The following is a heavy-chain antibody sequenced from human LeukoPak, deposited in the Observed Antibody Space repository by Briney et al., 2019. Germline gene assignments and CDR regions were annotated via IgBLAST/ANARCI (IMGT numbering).Heavy chain of an antibody. Sequence: SQTLSLTCTVSGGSISSGDYYWSWIRQPPGKGLEWIGYIYYSGSTYYNPSLKSRVTISVDTSKNQFPLKLSSVTAADTAVYYRARVSNYYGMDVWGQGTTVTVSS. V-gene: IGHV4-30-4*01. J-gene: IGHJ6*02. CDR1: GGSISSGDYY. CDR2: IYYSGST. CDR3: ARVSNYYGMDV.